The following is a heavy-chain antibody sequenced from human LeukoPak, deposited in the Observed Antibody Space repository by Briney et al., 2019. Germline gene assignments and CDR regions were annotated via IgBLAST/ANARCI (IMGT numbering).Heavy chain of an antibody. V-gene: IGHV1-58*02. CDR1: GFTFTSSA. CDR3: AKQRILTPHTNIDY. J-gene: IGHJ4*02. D-gene: IGHD2/OR15-2a*01. CDR2: IVVGSGNT. Sequence: SVKVSCKASGFTFTSSAMQWVRQARGQRLEWIGWIVVGSGNTNYAQKFQERVTITRDMSTSTAYMELSSLRSEDTAVYYCAKQRILTPHTNIDYWGQGTLVTVSS.